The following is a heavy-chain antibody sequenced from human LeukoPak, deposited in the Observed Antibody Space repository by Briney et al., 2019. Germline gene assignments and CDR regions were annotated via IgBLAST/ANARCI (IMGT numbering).Heavy chain of an antibody. Sequence: SETLSLTCAVYGGSFSGYYWSGIRQPPGKGLEWIGEINHSGSTNYNPSLKSRVTISVDTSKNQFSLKLSSVTAADTAVYYCARGPERYWGQGTLVTVSS. CDR1: GGSFSGYY. CDR2: INHSGST. CDR3: ARGPERY. J-gene: IGHJ4*02. V-gene: IGHV4-34*01.